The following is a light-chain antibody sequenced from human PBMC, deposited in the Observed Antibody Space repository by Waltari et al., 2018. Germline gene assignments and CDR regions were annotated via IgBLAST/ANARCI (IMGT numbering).Light chain of an antibody. Sequence: DIQMTQSPFSLSASVGDRVTITCRASQSISSYLKWYQQKPGKAPKLLIYAASSLQSRVPSRFSGSRSATDFTLTISSLQPEDFATYYCQQSYSTPCTFGQGTKLEIK. J-gene: IGKJ2*02. CDR3: QQSYSTPCT. CDR2: AAS. CDR1: QSISSY. V-gene: IGKV1-39*01.